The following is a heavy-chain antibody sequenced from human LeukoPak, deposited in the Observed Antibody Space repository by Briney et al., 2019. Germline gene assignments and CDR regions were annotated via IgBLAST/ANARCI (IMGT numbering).Heavy chain of an antibody. CDR3: ARDQFGDYFRGADY. Sequence: GGSLRLSCAASGFTFRNYGMNWVRQAPGKGLEWVSAISGSGGSTYYADSVKGRFTISRDNSKNTLYLQMNSLRAEDTAVYYCARDQFGDYFRGADYWGQGTPVTVSS. J-gene: IGHJ4*02. CDR1: GFTFRNYG. V-gene: IGHV3-23*01. D-gene: IGHD3-22*01. CDR2: ISGSGGST.